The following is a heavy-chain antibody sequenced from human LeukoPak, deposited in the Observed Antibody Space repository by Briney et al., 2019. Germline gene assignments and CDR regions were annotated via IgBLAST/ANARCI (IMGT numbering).Heavy chain of an antibody. V-gene: IGHV4-4*07. D-gene: IGHD2-2*01. J-gene: IGHJ6*03. CDR2: IYTSGST. CDR1: GGSISSYY. Sequence: SETLSLTCTVSGGSISSYYWSWIRQPAGKGLEWIGRIYTSGSTNYNPSLKSRVTMSVDTSKNQFSLKLSSVTAADTAVYYCARDEYCSSTSCSPSYMDVWGKGTTVTVSS. CDR3: ARDEYCSSTSCSPSYMDV.